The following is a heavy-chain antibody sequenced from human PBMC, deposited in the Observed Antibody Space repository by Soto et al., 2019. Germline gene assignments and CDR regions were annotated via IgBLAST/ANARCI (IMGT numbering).Heavy chain of an antibody. Sequence: SVQVSCRGSRYTFTSEYMHWVRQAPGQGLEWMGIINRGGGSTSYAQKFQGRVTMTRDTSTSTVYMELSSLRSEDTAVYYCARINKGGTKDYDFWSGYHKPTDYYYGMDVWGQGTTVTVSS. CDR3: ARINKGGTKDYDFWSGYHKPTDYYYGMDV. J-gene: IGHJ6*02. D-gene: IGHD3-3*01. V-gene: IGHV1-46*01. CDR1: RYTFTSEY. CDR2: INRGGGST.